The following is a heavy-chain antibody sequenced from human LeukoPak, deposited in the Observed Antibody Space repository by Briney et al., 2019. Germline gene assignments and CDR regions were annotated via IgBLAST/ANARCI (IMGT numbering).Heavy chain of an antibody. Sequence: PSQTLSLTCTVSGASIRSGDYYWSWIRQPPGKGLEWIGYIYDSGSTYYNPSLKSRITISVDTSENRFSLRLSSVTATDTAVYYCARDCSGGSCYGAFDIWGQGTMVTVSS. CDR1: GASIRSGDYY. D-gene: IGHD2-15*01. J-gene: IGHJ3*02. CDR3: ARDCSGGSCYGAFDI. V-gene: IGHV4-30-4*01. CDR2: IYDSGST.